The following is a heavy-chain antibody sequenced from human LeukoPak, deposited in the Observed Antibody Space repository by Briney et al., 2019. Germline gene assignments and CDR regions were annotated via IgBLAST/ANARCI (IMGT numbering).Heavy chain of an antibody. V-gene: IGHV4-34*01. Sequence: SETLSLTCAVYGGSFSGYYWSWIRQPPGKGLEWIGEINHSGSTNYNPSLKSRVAISVDTSKNQFSLKLSSVTAADTAVYYCARQRLVYSYYYYMDVWGKGTTVTISS. D-gene: IGHD2-21*01. CDR1: GGSFSGYY. CDR3: ARQRLVYSYYYYMDV. J-gene: IGHJ6*03. CDR2: INHSGST.